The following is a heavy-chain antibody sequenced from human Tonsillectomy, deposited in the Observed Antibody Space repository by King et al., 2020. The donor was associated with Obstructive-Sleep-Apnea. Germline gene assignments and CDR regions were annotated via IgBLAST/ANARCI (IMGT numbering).Heavy chain of an antibody. CDR1: GFIFSNYS. Sequence: VQLVESGGGLVQPGESLRLSCAASGFIFSNYSMNWVRQAPGKGLEWVSFVTSSSGKIYYADSVKGRLTISRDNAKKSLYLKMNNLRADDTAVYYCAGEMALDYYDSSGYWYFYGLDVWGQGTTVTVSS. D-gene: IGHD3-22*01. V-gene: IGHV3-48*04. J-gene: IGHJ6*02. CDR2: VTSSSGKI. CDR3: AGEMALDYYDSSGYWYFYGLDV.